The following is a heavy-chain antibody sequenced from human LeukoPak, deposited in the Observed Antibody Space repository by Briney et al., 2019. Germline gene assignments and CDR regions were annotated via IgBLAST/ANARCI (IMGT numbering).Heavy chain of an antibody. CDR1: GGSISSSSYY. CDR3: ARVGQWLVLGLDY. J-gene: IGHJ4*02. D-gene: IGHD6-19*01. V-gene: IGHV4-39*07. Sequence: SETLSLTCTVSGGSISSSSYYWGWIRQLPGKGLEWIGSIYYSGSTYYNPSLKSRVTISVDTSKNQFSLKLSSVTAADTAVYYCARVGQWLVLGLDYWGQGTLVTVSS. CDR2: IYYSGST.